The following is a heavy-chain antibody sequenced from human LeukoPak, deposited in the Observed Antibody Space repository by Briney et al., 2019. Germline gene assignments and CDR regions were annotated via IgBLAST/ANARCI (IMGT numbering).Heavy chain of an antibody. J-gene: IGHJ3*02. D-gene: IGHD5-12*01. CDR3: ARAGKNSGYDLAPDAFDI. V-gene: IGHV4-39*07. CDR1: GGSISSSSYY. Sequence: PSETLSLTCTVSGGSISSSSYYWGWIRQPPGKGLEWIGSIYYSGSTYYNPSLKSRVTISVDTSKNQFSLKLSSVTAADTAVYYCARAGKNSGYDLAPDAFDIWGQGTMVTVSS. CDR2: IYYSGST.